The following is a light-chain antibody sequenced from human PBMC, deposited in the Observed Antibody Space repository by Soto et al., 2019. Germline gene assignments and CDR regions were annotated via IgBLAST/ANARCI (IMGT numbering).Light chain of an antibody. CDR3: QQSYSSPPT. V-gene: IGKV1-39*01. J-gene: IGKJ1*01. Sequence: DIQMTQSPSSLSASVGERVTITCRASQSINSYLNWYQQKPGKAPKLLIFAASSLQSGVPSRFSGSRSGPDFTLTISSLQPEDFATYYCQQSYSSPPTFGQGTKVDIK. CDR2: AAS. CDR1: QSINSY.